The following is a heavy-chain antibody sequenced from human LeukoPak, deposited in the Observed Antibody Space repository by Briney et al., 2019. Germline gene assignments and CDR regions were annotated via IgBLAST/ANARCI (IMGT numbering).Heavy chain of an antibody. J-gene: IGHJ4*02. Sequence: GGSLRLSCAASGRAFSDVWMHWVRQTPGKGLVWVALVKGDGRTTIYADSVKGRFTISRDNAKNTLYLQMNSLRADDAGVYYCATGHSYGYDYWGQGVLVTVSS. D-gene: IGHD5-18*01. CDR3: ATGHSYGYDY. CDR2: VKGDGRTT. CDR1: GRAFSDVW. V-gene: IGHV3-74*01.